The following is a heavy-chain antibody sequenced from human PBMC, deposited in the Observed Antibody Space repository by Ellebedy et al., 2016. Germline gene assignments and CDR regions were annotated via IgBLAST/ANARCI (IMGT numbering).Heavy chain of an antibody. Sequence: ASVKVSXKASGYTFTSYYMHWVRQAPGQGLEWMGIINPSGGSTSYAQKFQGRVTMTRDTSTSTVYMELSGLRSEDTAVYYCARDGYSSGWSYAGGERSDAFDIWGQGTMVTVSS. CDR2: INPSGGST. CDR3: ARDGYSSGWSYAGGERSDAFDI. D-gene: IGHD6-19*01. J-gene: IGHJ3*02. V-gene: IGHV1-46*01. CDR1: GYTFTSYY.